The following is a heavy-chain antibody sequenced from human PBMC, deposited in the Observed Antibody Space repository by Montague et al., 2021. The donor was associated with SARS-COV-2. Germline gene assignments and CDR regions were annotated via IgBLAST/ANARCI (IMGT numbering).Heavy chain of an antibody. CDR3: VREKAGGLRNVFDI. CDR1: GFSIGSGDY. V-gene: IGHV4-38-2*02. J-gene: IGHJ3*02. Sequence: SETLSLTCTVSGFSIGSGDYWGWIRQPPGKGLEWIGSIYHSGTTXYNPSLQRRLTMSIDTSTNQFSLRLTSVTAADTAGFFCVREKAGGLRNVFDIWGQGTTVTVSS. CDR2: IYHSGTT.